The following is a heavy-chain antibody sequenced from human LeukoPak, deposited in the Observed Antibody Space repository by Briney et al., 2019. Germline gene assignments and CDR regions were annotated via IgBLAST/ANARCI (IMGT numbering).Heavy chain of an antibody. CDR1: GFTFSSYA. CDR2: ISSSSSYI. J-gene: IGHJ3*02. D-gene: IGHD1-26*01. Sequence: GGSLRLSCAASGFTFSSYAMSWVRQAPGKGLEWVSSISSSSSYIYYADSVKGRFTISRDNAKNSLYLQMNSLRAEDTAVYYCASLIVGAPNAFDIWGQGTMVTVSS. V-gene: IGHV3-21*01. CDR3: ASLIVGAPNAFDI.